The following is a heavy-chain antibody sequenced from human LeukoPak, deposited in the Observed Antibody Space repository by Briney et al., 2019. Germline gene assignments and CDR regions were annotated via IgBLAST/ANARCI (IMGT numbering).Heavy chain of an antibody. Sequence: SETLSLTCTVSGGSISSYYWSWIRQPAGKGLEWIGRIYTSGSTNDNPSLKNRVTMSVDTSKNPFSMKLSSVTAADTAVYYCARVDQTHMIVGVEYSFDYWGQGTLVTVSS. J-gene: IGHJ4*02. CDR3: ARVDQTHMIVGVEYSFDY. CDR1: GGSISSYY. D-gene: IGHD3-22*01. V-gene: IGHV4-4*07. CDR2: IYTSGST.